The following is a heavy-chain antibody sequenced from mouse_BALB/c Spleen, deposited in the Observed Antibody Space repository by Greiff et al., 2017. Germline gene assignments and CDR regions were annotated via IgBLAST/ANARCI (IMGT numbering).Heavy chain of an antibody. D-gene: IGHD2-1*01. J-gene: IGHJ2*01. Sequence: EVKLVESGGGLVQPGGSLKLSCAASGFTFSSYTMSWVRQTPEKRLEWVAYISNGGGSTYYPDTVKGRFTISRDNAKNTLYLQMSSLKSEDTAMYYCARVGGNPPFDYWGQGTTLTVSS. CDR3: ARVGGNPPFDY. CDR2: ISNGGGST. CDR1: GFTFSSYT. V-gene: IGHV5-12-2*01.